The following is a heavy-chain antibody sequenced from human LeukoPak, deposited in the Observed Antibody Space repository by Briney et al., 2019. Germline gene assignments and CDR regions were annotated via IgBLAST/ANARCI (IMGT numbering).Heavy chain of an antibody. D-gene: IGHD3-10*01. J-gene: IGHJ4*02. CDR3: ARTRYYYNSRSYGAPYYFDY. Sequence: SETLSLTCTVSGYSISSGYYWGWIRQPPGKGLEWIGSIYYSGSTYYNPSLKSRVTISVDTSKNQFSLKLSSVTAADTAVYYCARTRYYYNSRSYGAPYYFDYWGQGTLVSVSS. CDR2: IYYSGST. V-gene: IGHV4-38-2*02. CDR1: GYSISSGYY.